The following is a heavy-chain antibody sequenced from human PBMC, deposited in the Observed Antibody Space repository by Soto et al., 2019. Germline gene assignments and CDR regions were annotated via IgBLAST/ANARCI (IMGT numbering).Heavy chain of an antibody. J-gene: IGHJ4*02. V-gene: IGHV4-38-2*01. Sequence: PSETVSLTCAVSGYSISGGYYWGWIRQPPGKGLEWIGSIYHSGSTYYNPSLKSRVTISVDTSKNQFSLKLSSVTAADTAVYYCASLDGLSASSWFDYWGQGTLVTVSS. CDR3: ASLDGLSASSWFDY. CDR2: IYHSGST. D-gene: IGHD6-13*01. CDR1: GYSISGGYY.